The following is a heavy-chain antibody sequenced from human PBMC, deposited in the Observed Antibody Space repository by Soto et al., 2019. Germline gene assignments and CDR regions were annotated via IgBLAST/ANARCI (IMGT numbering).Heavy chain of an antibody. Sequence: GASVKVSCKASGVTFSSYAISWVRQAPGQGLEWMGGIIPIFGTANYAQKFQGRVTITADKSTSTAYMELSSLRSEDTAVYYCARDAPSYSSSWYRWSAPWGKGTLVTVSS. CDR1: GVTFSSYA. J-gene: IGHJ5*02. CDR3: ARDAPSYSSSWYRWSAP. CDR2: IIPIFGTA. D-gene: IGHD6-13*01. V-gene: IGHV1-69*06.